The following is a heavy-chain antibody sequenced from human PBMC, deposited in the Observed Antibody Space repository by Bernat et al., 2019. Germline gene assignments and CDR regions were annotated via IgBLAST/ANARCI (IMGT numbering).Heavy chain of an antibody. D-gene: IGHD1-7*01. CDR3: AREEGFIGKWNYPFFAY. CDR2: INTGNGHT. Sequence: QVQLVQSGAEVKKPGASVQVSCKASKYTFTSYTIHWVRQVPGQRLEWMGWINTGNGHTQYSQKFQGRVTITRDTSASTAYMELNSLTSEDTAVYYCAREEGFIGKWNYPFFAYWGQGALVIVSS. CDR1: KYTFTSYT. V-gene: IGHV1-3*04. J-gene: IGHJ4*02.